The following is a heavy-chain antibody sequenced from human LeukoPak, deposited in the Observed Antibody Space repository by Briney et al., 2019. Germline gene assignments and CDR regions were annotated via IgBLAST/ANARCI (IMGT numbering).Heavy chain of an antibody. CDR2: ISYDGSNK. D-gene: IGHD2-15*01. CDR1: GFTFSSYG. CDR3: AKDVRDCSGGSCYYFDY. V-gene: IGHV3-30*18. Sequence: GGSLRLSCAASGFTFSSYGMHWVRQAPGKGLEWVAVISYDGSNKYYADSVKGRFTISRDNSKNTLYLQTNSLRAEDTAVYYCAKDVRDCSGGSCYYFDYWGQGTLVPVSS. J-gene: IGHJ4*02.